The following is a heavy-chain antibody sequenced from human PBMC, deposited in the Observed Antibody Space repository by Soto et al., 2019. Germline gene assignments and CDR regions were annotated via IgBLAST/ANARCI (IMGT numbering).Heavy chain of an antibody. CDR3: ARDRYYYGSGSYYYPVVVSNYYYGMDV. CDR1: GYTFTSYY. CDR2: INPSGGST. D-gene: IGHD3-10*01. Sequence: ASVKVSCKASGYTFTSYYMHWVRQAPGQGLEWMGIINPSGGSTSYAQKFQGRVTMTRDTSTSTVYMELSSLRSEDTAVYYCARDRYYYGSGSYYYPVVVSNYYYGMDVWGQGTTVTVSS. J-gene: IGHJ6*02. V-gene: IGHV1-46*01.